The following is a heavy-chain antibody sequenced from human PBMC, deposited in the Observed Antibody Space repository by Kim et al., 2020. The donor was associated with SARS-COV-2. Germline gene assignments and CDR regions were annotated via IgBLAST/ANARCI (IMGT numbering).Heavy chain of an antibody. Sequence: SDTRYSPSFQGQVTIAADKSISTAYLQWSSLKASDTAMYYCARRAVTRDDWGQGTLVTVSS. CDR2: SDT. J-gene: IGHJ4*02. CDR3: ARRAVTRDD. D-gene: IGHD4-17*01. V-gene: IGHV5-51*01.